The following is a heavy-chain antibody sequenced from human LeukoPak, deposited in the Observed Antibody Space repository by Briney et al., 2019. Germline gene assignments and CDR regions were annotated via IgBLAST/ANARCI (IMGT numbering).Heavy chain of an antibody. CDR1: GFTFSSYA. Sequence: PGGSLRLSCAASGFTFSSYAMSWVRQAPGTGLESVSAISGSGGSTYYADSVKGRFTISRDNSKNTLYLQMNSLRAEDTAVYYCARPRRAYYYDSSGSGAFDIWGQGTMVTVSS. V-gene: IGHV3-23*01. CDR2: ISGSGGST. J-gene: IGHJ3*02. D-gene: IGHD3-22*01. CDR3: ARPRRAYYYDSSGSGAFDI.